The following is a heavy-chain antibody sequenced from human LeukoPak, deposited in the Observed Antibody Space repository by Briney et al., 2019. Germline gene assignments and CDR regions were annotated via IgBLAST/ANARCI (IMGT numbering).Heavy chain of an antibody. J-gene: IGHJ3*02. CDR3: ARDLKRRVYYDSSGSDDAFDI. V-gene: IGHV3-21*01. D-gene: IGHD3-22*01. CDR2: ISSSSSYI. CDR1: GFTFSSYS. Sequence: PGGSLRLSCAASGFTFSSYSMNWVRQAPGKGLEWVSSISSSSSYIYYADSVKGRFTISRDNAKNSLYLQMNSLRAEDTAVCYCARDLKRRVYYDSSGSDDAFDIWGQGTMVTVSS.